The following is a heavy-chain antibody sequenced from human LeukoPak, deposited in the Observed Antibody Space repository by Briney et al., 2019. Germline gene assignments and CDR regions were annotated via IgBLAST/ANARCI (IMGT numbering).Heavy chain of an antibody. CDR1: GGSFSGYY. J-gene: IGHJ5*02. CDR3: ARGGERITMVRGKKKNWFDP. CDR2: INHSGST. D-gene: IGHD3-10*01. Sequence: SETLSLTCAVYGGSFSGYYWSWIRQPPGKGLEWIGEINHSGSTNYNPSLKSRVTISVDTSKNQFSLKLSSVTAADTAVYYCARGGERITMVRGKKKNWFDPWGQGTLVTVSS. V-gene: IGHV4-34*01.